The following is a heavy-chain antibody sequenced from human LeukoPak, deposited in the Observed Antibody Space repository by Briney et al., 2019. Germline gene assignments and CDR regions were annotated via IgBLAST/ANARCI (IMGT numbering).Heavy chain of an antibody. V-gene: IGHV1-69*13. D-gene: IGHD6-6*01. CDR2: IIPIFGIA. CDR1: GGTFSSYA. J-gene: IGHJ6*03. CDR3: ARESRQKEYSSSSGGYYYYMDV. Sequence: SVKVSCKASGGTFSSYAISWVRQAPGQGLEWMGGIIPIFGIANYAQKFQGRVTITADESTSTAYMELSSLRSEETAVYYCARESRQKEYSSSSGGYYYYMDVWGKGTTVTVSS.